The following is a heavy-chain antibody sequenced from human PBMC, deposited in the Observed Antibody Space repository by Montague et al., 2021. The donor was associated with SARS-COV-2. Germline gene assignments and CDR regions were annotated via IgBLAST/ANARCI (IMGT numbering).Heavy chain of an antibody. CDR2: ISSSISYL. CDR1: GFTVSSYS. CDR3: ARDDYVWGSYRYSQYNWSDP. V-gene: IGHV3-21*01. J-gene: IGHJ5*02. Sequence: SLRLSCAASGFTVSSYSLNWVRQAPGKGLEWVSSISSSISYLYYAYSXXVLSTISRDNAKNSLYLQMNSLRAEDTAVSYCARDDYVWGSYRYSQYNWSDPWGQGTLVTVSS. D-gene: IGHD3-16*02.